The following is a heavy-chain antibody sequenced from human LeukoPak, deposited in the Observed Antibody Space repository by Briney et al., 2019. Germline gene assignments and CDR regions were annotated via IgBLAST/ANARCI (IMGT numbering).Heavy chain of an antibody. CDR3: ATKSGSGYFFDY. D-gene: IGHD3-22*01. V-gene: IGHV4-34*01. CDR1: GGSFSGYY. Sequence: SETLSLTCAVYGGSFSGYYWGSIRQPPGKGLEWIGEINHGGGTNYNPSLKSRVTISIDTSKNHFSLKLSSVTAADTAVYYCATKSGSGYFFDYWGQGTLVTVSS. CDR2: INHGGGT. J-gene: IGHJ4*02.